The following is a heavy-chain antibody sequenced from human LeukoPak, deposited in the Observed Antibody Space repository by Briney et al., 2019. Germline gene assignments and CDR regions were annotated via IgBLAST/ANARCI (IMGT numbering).Heavy chain of an antibody. CDR2: INHSGST. Sequence: PSETLSLTCAVYGGSFSGYYWSWIRQPPGKGLEWIGEINHSGSTNYNPSLKSRVTISVDTSKNQFSLKLSSVTAADTAVYYCARSAILCSSTSCYYYYYYGMDVWGQGTTVTVSS. CDR3: ARSAILCSSTSCYYYYYYGMDV. V-gene: IGHV4-34*01. J-gene: IGHJ6*02. D-gene: IGHD2-2*01. CDR1: GGSFSGYY.